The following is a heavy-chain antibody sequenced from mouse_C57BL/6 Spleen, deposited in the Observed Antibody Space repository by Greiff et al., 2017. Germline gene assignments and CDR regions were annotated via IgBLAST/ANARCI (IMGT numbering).Heavy chain of an antibody. Sequence: EVKVEESGGGLVQPGGSMKLSCVASGFTFSNYWMNWVRQSPEKGLEWVAQIRLKSDNYATHYAESVKGRFTISRDDSKSSVYLQMNNLRAEDTGIYYCTGWYGSIYWYFDVWGTGTTVTVSS. V-gene: IGHV6-3*01. D-gene: IGHD1-1*01. CDR1: GFTFSNYW. CDR2: IRLKSDNYAT. J-gene: IGHJ1*03. CDR3: TGWYGSIYWYFDV.